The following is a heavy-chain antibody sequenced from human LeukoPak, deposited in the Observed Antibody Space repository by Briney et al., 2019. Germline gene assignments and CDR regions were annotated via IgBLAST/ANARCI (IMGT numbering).Heavy chain of an antibody. CDR2: INHSGST. Sequence: SETLSLTCTVSGGSISSRSYYWSWIRQPPGKGLEWIGEINHSGSTNYNPSLKSRVTISVDTSKNQFSLKLSSVTAADTAVYYCASYPSRWLQKSVYWGQGTLVTVSS. D-gene: IGHD5-24*01. V-gene: IGHV4-39*07. J-gene: IGHJ4*02. CDR3: ASYPSRWLQKSVY. CDR1: GGSISSRSYY.